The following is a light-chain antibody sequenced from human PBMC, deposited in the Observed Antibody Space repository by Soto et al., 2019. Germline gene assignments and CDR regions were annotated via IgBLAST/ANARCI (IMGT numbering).Light chain of an antibody. CDR2: KVS. CDR1: QSLVHSDGIAY. J-gene: IGKJ5*01. Sequence: VVMTQSPLSLPVTLGRPASISCRSNQSLVHSDGIAYFSWFQQRPGRSPRRLIYKVSNRDSGVPARFSGSGSGTDFALKISRVEAEDVGVYYCMQGTHWPITVGQGTRRDIK. V-gene: IGKV2-30*02. CDR3: MQGTHWPIT.